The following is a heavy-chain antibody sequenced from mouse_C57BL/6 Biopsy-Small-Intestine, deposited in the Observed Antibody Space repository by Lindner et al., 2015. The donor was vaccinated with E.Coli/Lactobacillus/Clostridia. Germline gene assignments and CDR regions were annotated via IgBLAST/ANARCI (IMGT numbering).Heavy chain of an antibody. Sequence: VQLQESGPVLVKPGASVKMSCKASGYTFTDYYMNWVKQSHGKSLEWIGWIYPRDGITKYNEKFRGKATLTVDTSSSTAYMELHSLTSEDSAVYFCAGGYYYAMDYWGQGTSVTVSS. CDR3: AGGYYYAMDY. V-gene: IGHV1-85*01. CDR1: GYTFTDYY. CDR2: IYPRDGIT. J-gene: IGHJ4*01. D-gene: IGHD2-2*01.